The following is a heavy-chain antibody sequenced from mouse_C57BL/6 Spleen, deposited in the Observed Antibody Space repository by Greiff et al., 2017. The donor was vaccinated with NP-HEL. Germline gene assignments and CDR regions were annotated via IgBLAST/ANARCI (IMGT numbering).Heavy chain of an antibody. V-gene: IGHV1-52*01. Sequence: VQLQQPGAELVRPGSSVKLSCKASGYTFTSYWMHWVKQRPIQGLEWIGNIDPSDSETHYNQKFKDKATLTVDKSSSTAYMQLSSLTSEDSAVYYCAGGGYDGKDYFDYWGQGTTLTVSS. J-gene: IGHJ2*01. D-gene: IGHD2-2*01. CDR2: IDPSDSET. CDR1: GYTFTSYW. CDR3: AGGGYDGKDYFDY.